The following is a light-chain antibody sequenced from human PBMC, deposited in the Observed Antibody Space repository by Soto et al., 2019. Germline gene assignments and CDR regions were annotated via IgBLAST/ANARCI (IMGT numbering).Light chain of an antibody. CDR2: EGS. J-gene: IGLJ1*01. CDR3: CSYAGSSTSWV. V-gene: IGLV2-23*01. Sequence: QSALTQPASVSGSRGQSITISCTGTSSDVGSYNLVSWYQQHPGKAPKLMIYEGSKRPSGVSNRFSGSKSGNTASLTISGLQAEDEADYYCCSYAGSSTSWVFGTGTKLTVL. CDR1: SSDVGSYNL.